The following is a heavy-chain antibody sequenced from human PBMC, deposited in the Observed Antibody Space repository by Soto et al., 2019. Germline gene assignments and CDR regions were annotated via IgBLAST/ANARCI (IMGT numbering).Heavy chain of an antibody. CDR2: IYPGDSDT. D-gene: IGHD3-22*01. CDR1: GYSFTSYW. J-gene: IGHJ3*02. Sequence: GESLKISCKGSGYSFTSYWIGWVRQMHGKGLEWMGIIYPGDSDTRYSPSFQGQVTISADKSISTAYLQWSSLKASDTAMYYCARRITMIVVAGDAFDIWGQGTMVTVSS. CDR3: ARRITMIVVAGDAFDI. V-gene: IGHV5-51*01.